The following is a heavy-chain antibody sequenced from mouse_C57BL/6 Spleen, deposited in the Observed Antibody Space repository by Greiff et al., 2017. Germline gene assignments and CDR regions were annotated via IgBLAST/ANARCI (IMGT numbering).Heavy chain of an antibody. Sequence: EVQVVESGPELVKPGASVKIPCKASGYTFTDYNMDWVKQSHGKSLEWIGDINPNNGGTIYNQKFKGKATLTVDKSSSTAYMELRSLTSEDTAVYYCARSRNPITGGVYYYAMDYWGQGTSVTVSS. CDR1: GYTFTDYN. CDR3: ARSRNPITGGVYYYAMDY. J-gene: IGHJ4*01. CDR2: INPNNGGT. V-gene: IGHV1-18*01.